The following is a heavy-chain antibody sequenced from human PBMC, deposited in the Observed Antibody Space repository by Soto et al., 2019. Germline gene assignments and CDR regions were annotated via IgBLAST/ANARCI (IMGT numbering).Heavy chain of an antibody. CDR3: ARVGDIVLVQADRFWFDP. Sequence: QVQLVQSGAEVKKPGASVKVSCKASGYTFTSYGISWVRQAPGQGLEWMGWISAYNGNTNYAQKLQGRVTMTTDTSTSTAYMELRSLRSDDTAVYYCARVGDIVLVQADRFWFDPCGQGTLVTVSS. V-gene: IGHV1-18*01. CDR1: GYTFTSYG. CDR2: ISAYNGNT. J-gene: IGHJ5*02. D-gene: IGHD2-2*01.